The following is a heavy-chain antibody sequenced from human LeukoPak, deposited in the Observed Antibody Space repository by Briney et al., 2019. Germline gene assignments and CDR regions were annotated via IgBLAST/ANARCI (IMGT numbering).Heavy chain of an antibody. CDR2: IYYSGST. D-gene: IGHD1-26*01. Sequence: SETLSLTCTVSGGSISSYYWSWIRQPPGKGLEWIGYIYYSGSTNYNPSLKSRVTISVDTSKNQFSLKLSSVTAADTAVYYCARTLGGTDFDYWGQGTLVTVSS. CDR3: ARTLGGTDFDY. CDR1: GGSISSYY. V-gene: IGHV4-59*08. J-gene: IGHJ4*02.